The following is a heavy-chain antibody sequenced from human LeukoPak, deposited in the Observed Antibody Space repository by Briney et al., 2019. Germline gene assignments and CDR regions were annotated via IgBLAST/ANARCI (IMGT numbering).Heavy chain of an antibody. J-gene: IGHJ4*02. Sequence: PSETLSLTCTVSGDSISNYYWSWIRQPPGKGLEWIGYIYYSGSTNYNPSLKSRVTKSVDTSKNQFSLKLSSLTAADTAVYYCARGGYYYDSSALDYWGQGTLVTVSS. CDR2: IYYSGST. CDR3: ARGGYYYDSSALDY. V-gene: IGHV4-59*01. CDR1: GDSISNYY. D-gene: IGHD3-22*01.